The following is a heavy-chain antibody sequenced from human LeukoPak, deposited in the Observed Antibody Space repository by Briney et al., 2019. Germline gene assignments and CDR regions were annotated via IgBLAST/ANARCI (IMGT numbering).Heavy chain of an antibody. J-gene: IGHJ6*02. CDR2: IYYSGTT. Sequence: PSETLSLTCTVSGGSISSYYWSWIRQPPGKGLEWIGYIYYSGTTNYNPSLKSRVTISVDTSKNQFSLKLSSVTAADTAVYYCARDGGDGSYYYYYGMDVWGQGTTVTVSS. D-gene: IGHD3-16*01. V-gene: IGHV4-59*01. CDR1: GGSISSYY. CDR3: ARDGGDGSYYYYYGMDV.